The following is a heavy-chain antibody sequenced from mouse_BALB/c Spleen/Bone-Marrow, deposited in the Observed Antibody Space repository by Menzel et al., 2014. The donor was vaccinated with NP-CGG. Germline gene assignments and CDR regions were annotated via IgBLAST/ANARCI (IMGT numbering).Heavy chain of an antibody. J-gene: IGHJ2*01. V-gene: IGHV5-6*02. D-gene: IGHD1-1*01. CDR3: ARPTTVVATGGSFDY. Sequence: EVKLEESGGDLVKPGGSLKLSCAASGFTLSSYGMSWVRQTPDKRLEWVATISSGGSYTYYPDSVKGRFTISRDNAKNTLYLQMSSLKSEDTAMYYCARPTTVVATGGSFDYWGQGTTLTVSS. CDR1: GFTLSSYG. CDR2: ISSGGSYT.